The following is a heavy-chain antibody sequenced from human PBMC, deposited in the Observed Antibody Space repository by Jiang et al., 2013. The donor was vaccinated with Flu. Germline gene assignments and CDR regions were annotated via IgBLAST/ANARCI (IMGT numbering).Heavy chain of an antibody. D-gene: IGHD3-10*01. J-gene: IGHJ4*02. CDR3: ARSYGSGSYYRSPPLPRPGVFDY. CDR1: GYTFTGYY. CDR2: INPNSGGT. Sequence: GAEVKKPGASVKVSCKASGYTFTGYYMHWVRQAPGQGLEWMGWINPNSGGTNYAQKFQGGVTMTRDTSISTAYMELSRLRSDDTAVYYCARSYGSGSYYRSPPLPRPGVFDYWGQGTLVTVSS. V-gene: IGHV1-2*02.